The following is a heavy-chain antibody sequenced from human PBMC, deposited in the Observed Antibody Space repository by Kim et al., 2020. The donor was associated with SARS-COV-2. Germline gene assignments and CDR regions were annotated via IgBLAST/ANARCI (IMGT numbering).Heavy chain of an antibody. CDR1: GFTFGTFW. CDR2: IQADGTT. J-gene: IGHJ4*02. V-gene: IGHV3-74*01. D-gene: IGHD2-15*01. CDR3: ARRYCVSGSCHLDY. Sequence: GGSLRLSCAASGFTFGTFWMHWVRQVPGKGLMWVPRIQADGTTNYADSVRGRFTISRDNAKNTVYLQMDSLKVEDTGIYYCARRYCVSGSCHLDYWGQGTLVTVSS.